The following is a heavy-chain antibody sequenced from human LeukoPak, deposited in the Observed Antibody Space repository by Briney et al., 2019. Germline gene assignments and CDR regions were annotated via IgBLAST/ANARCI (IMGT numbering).Heavy chain of an antibody. CDR2: ISGSGSTI. J-gene: IGHJ4*02. V-gene: IGHV3-23*01. CDR3: ARDHKQYYYDSSGYPRYFDY. CDR1: GFTFSSYA. Sequence: GGSLRLSCAASGFTFSSYAMSWVRQAPGKGLEWVSAISGSGSTIYYADSVKGRFTISRDNAKNSLYLQMNSLRAEDTAVYYCARDHKQYYYDSSGYPRYFDYWGQGTLVTVSS. D-gene: IGHD3-22*01.